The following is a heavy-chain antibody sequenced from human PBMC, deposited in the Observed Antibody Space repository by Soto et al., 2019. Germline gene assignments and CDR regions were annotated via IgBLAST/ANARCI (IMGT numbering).Heavy chain of an antibody. D-gene: IGHD6-13*01. V-gene: IGHV4-59*01. CDR2: IYFSAST. J-gene: IGHJ4*02. CDR1: GGAIMSFC. CDR3: ARGIYSSSWSYFDY. Sequence: SAETLALAGTFVGGAIMSFCWGWIGQAPGKRLEWLRYIYFSASTTYTPSLKSRVTISGDTSKNQFSLKLTSVAAADTAVYYCARGIYSSSWSYFDYWGQGTLVTVSS.